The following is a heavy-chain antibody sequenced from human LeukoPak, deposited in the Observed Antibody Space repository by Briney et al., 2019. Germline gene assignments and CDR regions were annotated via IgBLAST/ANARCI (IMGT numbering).Heavy chain of an antibody. V-gene: IGHV1-69*13. CDR2: IIPIFGTA. Sequence: SVKVSCKASGGTFSSYAISWVRQAPGQGLEWMGGIIPIFGTANYAQKFQGRVTITADESTSTAYMELSSLRSEDTAVYYCASPLYYYGSGSPNTGEAAFDIWGQGTMVTVSS. CDR1: GGTFSSYA. D-gene: IGHD3-10*01. J-gene: IGHJ3*02. CDR3: ASPLYYYGSGSPNTGEAAFDI.